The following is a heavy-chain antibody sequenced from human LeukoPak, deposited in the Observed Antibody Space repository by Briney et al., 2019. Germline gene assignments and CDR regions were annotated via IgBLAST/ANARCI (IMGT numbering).Heavy chain of an antibody. V-gene: IGHV3-7*05. Sequence: PGGSLRLSCGASGFPFNSEWMSWVRQAPGEGLEWVAIIKPDGSATSYVDSAKGRFTISRDNAKNSLSLQMHSLKVDDTGVYYCVRGGSMDVWGQGTAVTVSS. J-gene: IGHJ6*02. CDR2: IKPDGSAT. CDR1: GFPFNSEW. CDR3: VRGGSMDV.